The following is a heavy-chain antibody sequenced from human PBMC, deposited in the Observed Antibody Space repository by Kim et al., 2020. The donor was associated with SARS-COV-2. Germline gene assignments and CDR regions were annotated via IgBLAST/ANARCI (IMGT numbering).Heavy chain of an antibody. CDR1: GFTFITYT. J-gene: IGHJ4*01. CDR3: AKGGPMVKGLTYDFDY. CDR2: IIGSGGNT. Sequence: GGSLRLSCAASGFTFITYTMTWVRQAPGKGLEWVSAIIGSGGNTYYADSVKGRFTISRDNSRNTLYLQMNSLRAEDSALYYCAKGGPMVKGLTYDFDYWG. V-gene: IGHV3-23*01. D-gene: IGHD3-10*01.